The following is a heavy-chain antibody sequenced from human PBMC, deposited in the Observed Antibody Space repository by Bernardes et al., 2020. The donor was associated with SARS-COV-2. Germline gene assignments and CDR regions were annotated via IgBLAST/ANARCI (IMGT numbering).Heavy chain of an antibody. CDR1: GFTFSTYS. CDR2: ISSTSSSI. CDR3: TRQPPKVVPEH. D-gene: IGHD3-22*01. V-gene: IGHV3-21*01. Sequence: SLRPSFAPSGFTFSTYSMTWVRQAPGKGLEWVSSISSTSSSIYYADSVKGRFTVSRDNAKNSLYLQMNSLRAEDTAVYYCTRQPPKVVPEHWGQGTLVPVSS. J-gene: IGHJ4*02.